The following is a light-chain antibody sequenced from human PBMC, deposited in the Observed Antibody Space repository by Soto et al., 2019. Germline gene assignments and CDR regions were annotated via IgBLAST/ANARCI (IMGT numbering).Light chain of an antibody. Sequence: EIVLTQSPATLSLSPGERATLSCRASQSVSSSLAWYRQKPGQAPRLLIYDASNRATGIPARFSGSGSGTDFTLTISSLEPEDFAVYYCQQRSNWPPLLTFGGGTKVDIK. J-gene: IGKJ4*01. V-gene: IGKV3-11*01. CDR3: QQRSNWPPLLT. CDR2: DAS. CDR1: QSVSSS.